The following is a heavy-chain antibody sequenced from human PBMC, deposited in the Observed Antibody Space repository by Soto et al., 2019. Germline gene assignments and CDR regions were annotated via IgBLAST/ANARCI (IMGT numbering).Heavy chain of an antibody. CDR1: GFTFSSYA. Sequence: EVQLVESGGGLVQPGGSLRLSCAASGFTFSSYAMHWVRQAPGKGLEYVSAISSNGGSTYYANSVKGRLTISRDNSKYTLYLQMGSLRAEDMSVYYCARQGSGSYYFDYWGQGTLVTVSS. CDR3: ARQGSGSYYFDY. J-gene: IGHJ4*02. V-gene: IGHV3-64*01. CDR2: ISSNGGST. D-gene: IGHD2-15*01.